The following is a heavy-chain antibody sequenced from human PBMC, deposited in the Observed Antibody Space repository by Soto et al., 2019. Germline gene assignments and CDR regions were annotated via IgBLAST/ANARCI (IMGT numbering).Heavy chain of an antibody. Sequence: GWSLRLSCQTSVFSFISYAMHWVRQAPGKGLQWVGVISYDGSHKFYGESVKGRFTISRDNSKNTLYLQMPSLTTEDTGIYYCAKVAGVATGGTVGGLDPWGQGTLVTVS. J-gene: IGHJ5*02. CDR2: ISYDGSHK. CDR1: VFSFISYA. CDR3: AKVAGVATGGTVGGLDP. D-gene: IGHD6-13*01. V-gene: IGHV3-30*18.